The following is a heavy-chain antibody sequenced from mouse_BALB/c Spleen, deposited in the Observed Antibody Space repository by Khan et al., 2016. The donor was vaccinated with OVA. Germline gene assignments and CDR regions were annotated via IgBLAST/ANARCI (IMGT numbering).Heavy chain of an antibody. V-gene: IGHV14-1*02. CDR3: ARSGYFAWFTY. J-gene: IGHJ3*01. D-gene: IGHD1-1*01. Sequence: VQLQQSGAELVRPGALVKLSCKPSGFNIKDYYIHWVKQRPEQGLEWIGWIDPENGDPIYDPRFQGKAIITADTSSTTAYLQLSSLASEDTAVYYCARSGYFAWFTYWGQGTLVTVSA. CDR2: IDPENGDP. CDR1: GFNIKDYY.